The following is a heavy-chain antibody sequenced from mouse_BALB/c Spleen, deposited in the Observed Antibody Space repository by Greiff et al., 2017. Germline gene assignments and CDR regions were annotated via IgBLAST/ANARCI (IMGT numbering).Heavy chain of an antibody. CDR2: ISYDGSN. D-gene: IGHD1-1*01. Sequence: DVQLQESGPGLVKPSQSLSLTCSVTGYSITSGYYWNWIRQFPGNKLEWMGYISYDGSNNYNPSLKNRISITRDTSKNQFFLKLNSVTTEDTATYYCARDGYGSIYYAMDYWGQGTSVTVSS. CDR1: GYSITSGYY. CDR3: ARDGYGSIYYAMDY. V-gene: IGHV3-6*02. J-gene: IGHJ4*01.